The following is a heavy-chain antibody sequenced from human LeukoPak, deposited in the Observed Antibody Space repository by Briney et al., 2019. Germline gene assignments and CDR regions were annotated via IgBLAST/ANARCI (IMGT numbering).Heavy chain of an antibody. J-gene: IGHJ3*02. CDR3: ARDSHSRSWYWTSKNDQDAFDI. CDR2: ISSRSSTI. D-gene: IGHD6-13*01. V-gene: IGHV3-48*01. CDR1: GFTFSIYS. Sequence: TGGSLTLSCAASGFTFSIYSMNWVRQAPGKGPGWVSYISSRSSTIYYADSGEGRFNIYRDNAKNSLYLQMNSLRAEDTAVYYCARDSHSRSWYWTSKNDQDAFDIWGQGTMVTVSS.